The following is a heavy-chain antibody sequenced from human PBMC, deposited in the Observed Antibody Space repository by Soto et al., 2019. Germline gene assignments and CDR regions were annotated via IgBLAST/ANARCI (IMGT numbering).Heavy chain of an antibody. Sequence: QVQLQESGPGLVKPSQTLSLTCTVSGGSIISGDYYWSWIRQPPGKGLEWIGYIYYSGSTFYNPSLKSRLTISVDTSKNQFSLKLSSVTAADTAVYYCARDSGGYCYFDYWGQGTQVNVPS. CDR1: GGSIISGDYY. D-gene: IGHD3-22*01. V-gene: IGHV4-30-4*01. J-gene: IGHJ4*02. CDR2: IYYSGST. CDR3: ARDSGGYCYFDY.